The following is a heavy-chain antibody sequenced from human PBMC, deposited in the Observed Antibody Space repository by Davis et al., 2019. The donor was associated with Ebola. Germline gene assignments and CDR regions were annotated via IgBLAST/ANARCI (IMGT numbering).Heavy chain of an antibody. CDR1: GYTFTSYG. D-gene: IGHD3-22*01. Sequence: SVKVSCKASGYTFTSYGISWVRQAPGQGLDWMGGIIPVSGVPKYAQDFQGRVTITADESTSTAYMELSSLRSEDTAVYYCAKDRYYDNNPLYYESECWGQGTLVTVSS. V-gene: IGHV1-69*13. J-gene: IGHJ4*02. CDR3: AKDRYYDNNPLYYESEC. CDR2: IIPVSGVP.